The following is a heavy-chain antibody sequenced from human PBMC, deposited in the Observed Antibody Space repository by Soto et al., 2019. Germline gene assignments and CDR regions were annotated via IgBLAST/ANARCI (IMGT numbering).Heavy chain of an antibody. CDR2: IFHDGTA. J-gene: IGHJ4*02. D-gene: IGHD3-10*01. CDR1: GVSISSGNW. Sequence: SETLSLTCAVSGVSISSGNWWTWVRQSPQRGLEYIGEIFHDGTANYYPSFERRVAISVDTSKNQFSLKLTPVTAADTAIYFCARLVYDTRLNYMYFDFWGQGTLVTVSS. V-gene: IGHV4-4*02. CDR3: ARLVYDTRLNYMYFDF.